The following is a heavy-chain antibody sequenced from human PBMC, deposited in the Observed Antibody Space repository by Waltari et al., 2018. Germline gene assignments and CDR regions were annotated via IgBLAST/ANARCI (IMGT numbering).Heavy chain of an antibody. CDR1: GGTFSSYA. Sequence: QVQLVQSGAEVKKPGASVKVSCKASGGTFSSYAISWVRQAPGQGLEGMGGIIPIFGTANYAQKFQGRVTITADESTSTAYMELSSLRSEDTAVYYCARGSYSSSWFRRYYYYYMDVWGKGTTVTISS. J-gene: IGHJ6*03. CDR2: IIPIFGTA. D-gene: IGHD6-13*01. CDR3: ARGSYSSSWFRRYYYYYMDV. V-gene: IGHV1-69*12.